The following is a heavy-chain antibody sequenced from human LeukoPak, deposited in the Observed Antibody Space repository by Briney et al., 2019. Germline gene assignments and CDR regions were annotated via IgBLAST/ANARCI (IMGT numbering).Heavy chain of an antibody. CDR3: ARQYNWNFYFDY. J-gene: IGHJ4*02. CDR2: IYYSGST. CDR1: GVSISSSSYY. Sequence: SETLSLTCTVSGVSISSSSYYWGWIRQPPGKGLEWIGSIYYSGSTYYNPSLKSRVTISVDTSKNQFSLKLSSVTAADTAVYYCARQYNWNFYFDYWGQGTLVTVSS. D-gene: IGHD1-7*01. V-gene: IGHV4-39*01.